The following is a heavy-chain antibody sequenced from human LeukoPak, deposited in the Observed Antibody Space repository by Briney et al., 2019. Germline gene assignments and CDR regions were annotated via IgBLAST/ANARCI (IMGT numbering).Heavy chain of an antibody. V-gene: IGHV4-30-2*01. CDR2: IYHSGNT. CDR3: ARNSGITGKGAFDI. Sequence: SQTLSLTCTVSGGSISSGGYYWSWIRQPPGKGLEWIGYIYHSGNTYYNPSLKSRVTISVDRSKNQFSLKLSSVTAADTAVYYCARNSGITGKGAFDIWGQGTMVTVSS. D-gene: IGHD1-20*01. J-gene: IGHJ3*02. CDR1: GGSISSGGYY.